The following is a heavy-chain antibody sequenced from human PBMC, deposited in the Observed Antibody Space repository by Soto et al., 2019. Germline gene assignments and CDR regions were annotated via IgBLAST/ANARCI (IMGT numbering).Heavy chain of an antibody. Sequence: PWVTMRLSCVASAFTFSSHWMHWVRQAPGKGLVWVSRINSDGSSATYADSVKDRFTISRDNAKNTVYLQMNSLRVEDTAVYYCVRDISSYWGQGTPVTVSS. CDR1: AFTFSSHW. J-gene: IGHJ4*02. V-gene: IGHV3-74*01. CDR2: INSDGSSA. D-gene: IGHD6-6*01. CDR3: VRDISSY.